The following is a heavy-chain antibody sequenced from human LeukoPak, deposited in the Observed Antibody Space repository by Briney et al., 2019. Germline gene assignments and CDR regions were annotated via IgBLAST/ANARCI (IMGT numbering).Heavy chain of an antibody. CDR2: MNPNSGDT. CDR3: TRSGFGGGVHFDY. Sequence: ASVKVSCKASGDTFTNYDINWVRQAAGQGLEWMGWMNPNSGDTDYVEKFQGRVTMTRDTSMNTAYMELSSLRSDDTAVYYCTRSGFGGGVHFDYWGQGTPVTVSS. D-gene: IGHD3-16*01. CDR1: GDTFTNYD. V-gene: IGHV1-8*01. J-gene: IGHJ4*02.